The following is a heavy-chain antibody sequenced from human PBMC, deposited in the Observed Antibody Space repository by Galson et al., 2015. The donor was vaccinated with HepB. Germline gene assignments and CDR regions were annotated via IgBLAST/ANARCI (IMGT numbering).Heavy chain of an antibody. J-gene: IGHJ4*02. CDR2: IIPILGIA. V-gene: IGHV1-69*04. CDR1: GGTFSSYA. D-gene: IGHD3-10*01. CDR3: ARDRLTYYYGSGSYSPHY. Sequence: SVKVSCKASGGTFSSYAISWVRQAPGQGLEWMGRIIPILGIANYAQKFQGRVTITADKSTSTAYMELSSLRSEDTAVYYCARDRLTYYYGSGSYSPHYWGQGTLVTVSS.